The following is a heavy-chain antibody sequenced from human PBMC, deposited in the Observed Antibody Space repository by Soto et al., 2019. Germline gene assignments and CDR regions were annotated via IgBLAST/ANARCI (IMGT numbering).Heavy chain of an antibody. Sequence: QVQLVQSGAEVKKPGASVKVSCKASGYTFTTYGINWVRQAPGQGLEWMGWINTYNGDTKYAQNLQGRVTMTTDTSTSTSYMELRSLRFDDTAVYYCAGAHSSSWYVKPHWGQGTLVTVSS. V-gene: IGHV1-18*01. D-gene: IGHD6-13*01. CDR1: GYTFTTYG. CDR3: AGAHSSSWYVKPH. CDR2: INTYNGDT. J-gene: IGHJ4*02.